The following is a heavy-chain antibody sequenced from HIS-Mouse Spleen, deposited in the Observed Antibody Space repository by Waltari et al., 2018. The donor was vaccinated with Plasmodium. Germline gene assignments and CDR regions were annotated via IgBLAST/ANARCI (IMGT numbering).Heavy chain of an antibody. CDR1: GYSISSGYY. CDR3: ASYNWNYFDY. J-gene: IGHJ4*02. CDR2: IYHSGST. Sequence: QVQLQESGPGLVTPSETLSLTCTVSGYSISSGYYWGWIRQPPGKGLEWIGSIYHSGSTYYNPSLKSRVTISVDTSKNQFSLKLSSVTAADTAVYYCASYNWNYFDYWGQGTLVTVSS. V-gene: IGHV4-38-2*02. D-gene: IGHD1-20*01.